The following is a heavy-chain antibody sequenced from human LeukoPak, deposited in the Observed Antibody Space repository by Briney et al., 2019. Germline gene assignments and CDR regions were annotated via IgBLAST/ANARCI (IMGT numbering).Heavy chain of an antibody. CDR1: GFTFSGYW. CDR3: ARVRRGDYHFDY. Sequence: GSLSLSCAASGFTFSGYWMHWVRQAPGKGLVWVSRINSDGSSTSYADSVKGRFTISRDNAKNTLYLQMNSLRAEDTAVYYCARVRRGDYHFDYWGQGTLVTVSS. D-gene: IGHD4-17*01. V-gene: IGHV3-74*01. CDR2: INSDGSST. J-gene: IGHJ4*02.